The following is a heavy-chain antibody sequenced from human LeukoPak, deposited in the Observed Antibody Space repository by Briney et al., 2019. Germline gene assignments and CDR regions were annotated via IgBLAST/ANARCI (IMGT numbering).Heavy chain of an antibody. Sequence: GESLKISCKGSGYTFTSYWIGWVRQMPGKGLEWMGIIYPGDSDTRYSPSFQGQVTISADKSISTAYLQWSSLKASDTAMYYCARITYYYDSSRVFDIWGQGTMVTVSS. CDR1: GYTFTSYW. V-gene: IGHV5-51*01. D-gene: IGHD3-22*01. J-gene: IGHJ3*02. CDR3: ARITYYYDSSRVFDI. CDR2: IYPGDSDT.